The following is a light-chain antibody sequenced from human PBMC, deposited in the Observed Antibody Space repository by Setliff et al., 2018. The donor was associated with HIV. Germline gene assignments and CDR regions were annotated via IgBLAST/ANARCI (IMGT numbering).Light chain of an antibody. CDR1: SSDVGSYNF. CDR3: CSYTSSLTYV. J-gene: IGLJ1*01. V-gene: IGLV2-14*03. CDR2: DVT. Sequence: QSALTQPASVSGSPGQSITPSCTGTSSDVGSYNFVSWYQQHPGRAPKLMIYDVTKRPSGVSDRFSGSKSGNTASLTISGLQTEDEADYYCCSYTSSLTYVFGTGTKVTVL.